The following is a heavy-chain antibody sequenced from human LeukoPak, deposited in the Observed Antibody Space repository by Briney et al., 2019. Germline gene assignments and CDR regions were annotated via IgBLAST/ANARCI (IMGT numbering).Heavy chain of an antibody. J-gene: IGHJ3*02. CDR3: ARWYCSSTSCYAGAFDM. Sequence: ASVKVSCKASGYTFTNYGISWVRQAPGQGLEWMGWISPYNDYTNYAQKLQGRVTMTTDTSTSTDYMELRSLRSDDTAVYYCARWYCSSTSCYAGAFDMWGQGTMVTVSS. CDR2: ISPYNDYT. V-gene: IGHV1-18*04. CDR1: GYTFTNYG. D-gene: IGHD2-2*01.